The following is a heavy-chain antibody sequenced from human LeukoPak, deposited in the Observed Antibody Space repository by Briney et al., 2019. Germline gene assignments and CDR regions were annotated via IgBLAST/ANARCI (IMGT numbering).Heavy chain of an antibody. CDR1: GFTFSTSS. J-gene: IGHJ4*02. D-gene: IGHD3-22*01. CDR2: ISSSSSSI. V-gene: IGHV3-21*01. CDR3: ARDRPYYYDSSDN. Sequence: PGGSLRLSCEVSGFTFSTSSMKWARQAPGKGLEWVSSISSSSSSIYYADSVKGRFTISRANAKNSLYLQMNSLRAEDTAVYYCARDRPYYYDSSDNWGQGTLVTVSS.